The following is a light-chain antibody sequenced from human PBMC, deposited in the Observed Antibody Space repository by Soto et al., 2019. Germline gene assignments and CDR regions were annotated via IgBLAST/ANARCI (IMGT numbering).Light chain of an antibody. CDR3: QQSYSAPRT. J-gene: IGKJ1*01. CDR2: AAS. CDR1: QSISSY. Sequence: DIQMTQSPSSLSASVGDRVTITCRASQSISSYLNWYQQQPGKAPKILIYAASSLQSGVPSRFSGSGSGTDFTLTISNLQPEDFATYYCQQSYSAPRTFGHGTKVDIK. V-gene: IGKV1-39*01.